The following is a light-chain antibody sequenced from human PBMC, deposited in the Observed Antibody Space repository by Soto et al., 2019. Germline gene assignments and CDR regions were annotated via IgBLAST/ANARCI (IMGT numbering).Light chain of an antibody. CDR2: DVT. CDR3: CSHSDTYTFV. J-gene: IGLJ1*01. V-gene: IGLV2-11*01. CDR1: STDVGGYNC. Sequence: QSVLTQPRSVSGSPGQSVTISCTGTSTDVGGYNCVSWYQQHPGKAPQLLIFDVTQRPSGVPDRFSGSKSGNTASLTISGLQAEDEADYYCCSHSDTYTFVLGNGTKVT.